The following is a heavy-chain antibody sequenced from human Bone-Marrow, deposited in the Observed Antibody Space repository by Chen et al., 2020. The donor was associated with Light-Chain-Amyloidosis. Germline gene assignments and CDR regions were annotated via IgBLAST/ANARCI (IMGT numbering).Heavy chain of an antibody. CDR1: GYSINSGYY. J-gene: IGHJ4*02. CDR3: ARVTFWSGYPFDY. V-gene: IGHV4-38-2*02. D-gene: IGHD3-3*01. Sequence: VRLQESGPGLVRPSETLSLTCIVSGYSINSGYYWGWIRQPPGKGLEWIGTIYHSGSTYYNPSLKSRVTISVDTSKNQFSLKLSSVTAADTAMYYCARVTFWSGYPFDYWGQGTLVTVSS. CDR2: IYHSGST.